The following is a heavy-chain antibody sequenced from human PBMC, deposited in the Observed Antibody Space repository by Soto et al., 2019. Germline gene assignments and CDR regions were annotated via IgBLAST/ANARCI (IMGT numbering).Heavy chain of an antibody. CDR2: IIPIFGTA. V-gene: IGHV1-69*13. J-gene: IGHJ4*02. CDR1: GGTFSSYA. Sequence: SVKVSCKASGGTFSSYAISWVRQAPGQGLEWMGGIIPIFGTANYAQKFQGRVTITADESTSTAYMELSSLRSEDTAVYYCARTYYYDSSGYYAPKYYFDYWGQGTLVTVSS. D-gene: IGHD3-22*01. CDR3: ARTYYYDSSGYYAPKYYFDY.